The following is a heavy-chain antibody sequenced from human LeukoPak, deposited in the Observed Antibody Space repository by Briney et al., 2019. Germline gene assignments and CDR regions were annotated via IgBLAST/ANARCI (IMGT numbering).Heavy chain of an antibody. CDR2: MNPNSGNT. D-gene: IGHD6-6*01. CDR3: ARDGHHSSSSYYYGMDG. Sequence: ASVKVSCTASGYTFTSYDINWVRQATGQGLEWMGWMNPNSGNTGYAQKFQGRVTMTRNTSISTAYMELSGLRSEDTAVYYCARDGHHSSSSYYYGMDGWGQGTTVTVSS. J-gene: IGHJ6*02. V-gene: IGHV1-8*01. CDR1: GYTFTSYD.